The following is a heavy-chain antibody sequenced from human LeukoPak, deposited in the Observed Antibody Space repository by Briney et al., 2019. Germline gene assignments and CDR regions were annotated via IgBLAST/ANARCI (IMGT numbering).Heavy chain of an antibody. CDR2: IYHSGST. Sequence: SGTLSLTCAVSGGSISSSNWWSWVRQPPGKGLEWIGEIYHSGSTNYNPSLKSRVTISVDKSKNQFSLKLSSVTAADTAVYYCASFPRKLAYYYYYMDVWGKGTTVTVSS. J-gene: IGHJ6*03. CDR1: GGSISSSNW. D-gene: IGHD1-1*01. V-gene: IGHV4-4*02. CDR3: ASFPRKLAYYYYYMDV.